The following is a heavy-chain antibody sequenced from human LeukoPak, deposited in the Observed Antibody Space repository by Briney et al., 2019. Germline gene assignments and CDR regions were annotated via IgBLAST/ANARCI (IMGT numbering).Heavy chain of an antibody. V-gene: IGHV3-21*01. Sequence: GGSLRLSCAASGFTFSSYSMNWVRQAPGKGLEWVSSISGSSSYIYYADSVKGRFTISRDNAKNSLYLQMNSLRAEDTAVYYCASILDPYCSSTSCTDYWGQGTLVTVSS. D-gene: IGHD2-2*01. CDR3: ASILDPYCSSTSCTDY. CDR2: ISGSSSYI. J-gene: IGHJ4*02. CDR1: GFTFSSYS.